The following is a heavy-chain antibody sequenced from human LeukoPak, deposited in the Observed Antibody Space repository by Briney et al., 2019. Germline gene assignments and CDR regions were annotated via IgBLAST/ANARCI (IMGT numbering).Heavy chain of an antibody. Sequence: SETLSLTCAVYGGSFSGYYWSWIRQPPGKGLEWIGEINHSGSTNYNPSLKSRVTISVDTSKNQFSLKLSSVTAADTAAYYCARHGLAHAFDIWGQGTMVTVSS. CDR3: ARHGLAHAFDI. J-gene: IGHJ3*02. V-gene: IGHV4-34*01. CDR2: INHSGST. D-gene: IGHD2-2*03. CDR1: GGSFSGYY.